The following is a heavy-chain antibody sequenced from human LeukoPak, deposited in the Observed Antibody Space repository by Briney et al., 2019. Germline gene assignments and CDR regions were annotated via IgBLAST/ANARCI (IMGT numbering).Heavy chain of an antibody. Sequence: ASVKVSCKASGYTFTSYGISWVRQAPGQGLEWMGIINPSGGSTNYAQKFQGRVTMTRDTSTSTVYMELSSLRSDDTAVYYCARGGLIVGATTLFQYWGQGTLVTVSS. V-gene: IGHV1-46*01. D-gene: IGHD1-26*01. CDR3: ARGGLIVGATTLFQY. CDR2: INPSGGST. J-gene: IGHJ4*02. CDR1: GYTFTSYG.